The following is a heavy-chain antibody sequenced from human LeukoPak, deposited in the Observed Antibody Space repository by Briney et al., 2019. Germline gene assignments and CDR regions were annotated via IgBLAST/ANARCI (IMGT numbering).Heavy chain of an antibody. V-gene: IGHV5-51*01. CDR1: GYIFTSYW. J-gene: IGHJ4*02. D-gene: IGHD4-17*01. Sequence: GASLKISCKGSGYIFTSYWIGWVRPLPGKGLEWMGIIYPGDSDTRYSPSLQGQVTISADKSISTAYLQWSSLKASDTAMYYCARLTGDYGGDYFDYWGQGTLVTVSS. CDR3: ARLTGDYGGDYFDY. CDR2: IYPGDSDT.